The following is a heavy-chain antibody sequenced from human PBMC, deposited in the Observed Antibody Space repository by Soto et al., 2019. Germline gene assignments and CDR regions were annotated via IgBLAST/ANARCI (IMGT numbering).Heavy chain of an antibody. CDR1: GGSLSGYY. CDR2: ISHSGST. Sequence: QVQLQQWGAGLLKPSETLSLTCAVYGGSLSGYYWSWIRQPPGKGLEWIGEISHSGSTNYNPSLKSRVTILVDTSKNQFSLKVNSVTAADTAVYYCARLEVASPIWSGWESDYPYYGMDVWGQGTTVTVSS. V-gene: IGHV4-34*01. J-gene: IGHJ6*02. D-gene: IGHD3-3*01. CDR3: ARLEVASPIWSGWESDYPYYGMDV.